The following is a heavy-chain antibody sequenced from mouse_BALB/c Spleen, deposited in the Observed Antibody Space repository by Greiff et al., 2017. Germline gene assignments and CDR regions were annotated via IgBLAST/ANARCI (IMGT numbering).Heavy chain of an antibody. Sequence: EVMLVESGGGLVKPGGSLKLSCAASGFTFSSYAMSWVRQTPEKRLEWVASISSGGSTYYPDSVKGRFTISRDNSRNILYLQMSSLRSEDTAMYYCAREGAIYYDYDWFAYWGQGTLVSVSA. J-gene: IGHJ3*01. CDR1: GFTFSSYA. CDR3: AREGAIYYDYDWFAY. D-gene: IGHD2-4*01. CDR2: ISSGGST. V-gene: IGHV5-6-5*01.